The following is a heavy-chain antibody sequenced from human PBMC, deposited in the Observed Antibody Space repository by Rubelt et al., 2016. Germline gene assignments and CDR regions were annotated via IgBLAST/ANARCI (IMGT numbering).Heavy chain of an antibody. CDR2: IIPILGIA. Sequence: QVQLVQSGAEVKKPGSSVKVSCKASGGTFSSYAISWVRQAPGQGLEWMGRIIPILGIANYAQRFQGRVTITADKSTSTAYMELSSLRSEDTAVYYCARAHSSKAYYYYGMDVWGQGTTVTVSS. CDR1: GGTFSSYA. J-gene: IGHJ6*02. D-gene: IGHD6-13*01. CDR3: ARAHSSKAYYYYGMDV. V-gene: IGHV1-69*04.